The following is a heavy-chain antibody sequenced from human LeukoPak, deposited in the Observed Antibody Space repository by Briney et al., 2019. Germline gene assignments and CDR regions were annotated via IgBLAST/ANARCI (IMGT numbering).Heavy chain of an antibody. V-gene: IGHV3-23*01. D-gene: IGHD2-21*02. J-gene: IGHJ4*02. CDR2: ISGSGGST. Sequence: GGSLRLSCAASGFTFSSYAMRWVRQAPGKGLEWVSAISGSGGSTYYADSVKGRFTISRDNSKNTLHLQMNSLKTEDTAVYYCTRLRGEKASGDYWGQGTLVTVSS. CDR1: GFTFSSYA. CDR3: TRLRGEKASGDY.